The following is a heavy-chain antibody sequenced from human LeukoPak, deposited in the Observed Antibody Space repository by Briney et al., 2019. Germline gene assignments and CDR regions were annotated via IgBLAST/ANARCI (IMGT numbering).Heavy chain of an antibody. D-gene: IGHD1-26*01. CDR2: IIPIFGTA. CDR1: GGTFSSYA. J-gene: IGHJ3*02. Sequence: SVNVSCKASGGTFSSYAISWVRQAPGQGLEWMGGIIPIFGTANYAQKFQGRVTITTDESTSTAYMELSSLRSEDTAVYYCARESGVGDDAFDIWGQGTMVTVSS. CDR3: ARESGVGDDAFDI. V-gene: IGHV1-69*05.